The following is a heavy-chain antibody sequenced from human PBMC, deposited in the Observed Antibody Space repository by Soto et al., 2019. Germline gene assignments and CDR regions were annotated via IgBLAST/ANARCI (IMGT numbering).Heavy chain of an antibody. CDR2: TYFRSKWYN. Sequence: SQTLSLTCAISGDSVSSNTASWNWIRQSPSRGLEWLGRTYFRSKWYNDYAVSVKSRIIINPDTSNNQFSLQLNSVTPEDTAVYFCAKGDNLGPKTGYAFDPWGQGTLVTVSS. J-gene: IGHJ5*02. D-gene: IGHD5-12*01. V-gene: IGHV6-1*01. CDR1: GDSVSSNTAS. CDR3: AKGDNLGPKTGYAFDP.